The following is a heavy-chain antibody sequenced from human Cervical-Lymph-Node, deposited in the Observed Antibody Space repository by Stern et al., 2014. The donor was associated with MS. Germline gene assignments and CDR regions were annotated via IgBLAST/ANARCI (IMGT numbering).Heavy chain of an antibody. CDR1: GFIFRNYA. J-gene: IGHJ4*02. CDR2: VSFDGRDK. CDR3: AKGGSGSYLD. V-gene: IGHV3-30*18. Sequence: MQLVESGGGVVQPGRSLRLSCVASGFIFRNYAAHWVRQPPGKGLELVALVSFDGRDKYYTDSVKGRFTVSRDNSKNTLYLEMNSLRLEDTAVYYCAKGGSGSYLDWGQGSLVTVSS. D-gene: IGHD1-26*01.